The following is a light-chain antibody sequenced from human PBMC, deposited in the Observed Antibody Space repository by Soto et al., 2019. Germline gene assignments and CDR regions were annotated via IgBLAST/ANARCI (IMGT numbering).Light chain of an antibody. CDR3: QKYNNWPRT. V-gene: IGKV3-15*01. CDR2: GES. CDR1: QSVSSN. J-gene: IGKJ1*01. Sequence: ELVMTQSPATLSVSPGERATLSCRASQSVSSNLAWYQQKTGQAPRLLIYGESTRATGIPDRLSGSGSGTELNLTISRLQSEDFAVYYCQKYNNWPRTCGQGTKVDIK.